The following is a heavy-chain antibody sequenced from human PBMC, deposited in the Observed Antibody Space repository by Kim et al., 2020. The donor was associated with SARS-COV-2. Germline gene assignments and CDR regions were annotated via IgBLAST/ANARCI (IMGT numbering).Heavy chain of an antibody. CDR1: GYTFTSYA. Sequence: ASVKVSCKASGYTFTSYAMHWVRQAPGQRLEWMGWINAGNGNTKYSQKFQGRVTITRDTSASTAYMELSSLRSEDTAVYYCARDVSEEARIAAAGTFDYWGQGTLVTVSS. D-gene: IGHD6-13*01. CDR3: ARDVSEEARIAAAGTFDY. V-gene: IGHV1-3*01. CDR2: INAGNGNT. J-gene: IGHJ4*02.